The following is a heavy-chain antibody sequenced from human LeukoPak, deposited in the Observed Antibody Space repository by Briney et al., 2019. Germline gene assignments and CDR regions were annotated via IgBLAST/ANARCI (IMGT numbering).Heavy chain of an antibody. CDR1: GGSISSSTYY. CDR3: TRHRSGSRDYYFDY. J-gene: IGHJ4*02. CDR2: IYYSGST. Sequence: SETLSLTCTVSGGSISSSTYYWGWIRQPPGKGLEWIGSIYYSGSTYYNPSLKSRVTISVDTSKNHFSLKLSSVTAADTAVYYCTRHRSGSRDYYFDYWGRGTLVTVSS. D-gene: IGHD2-15*01. V-gene: IGHV4-39*01.